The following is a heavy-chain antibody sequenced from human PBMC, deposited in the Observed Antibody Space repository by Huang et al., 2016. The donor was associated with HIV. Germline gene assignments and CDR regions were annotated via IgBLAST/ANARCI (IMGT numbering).Heavy chain of an antibody. V-gene: IGHV5-51*01. Sequence: EVQLVQSGPEVKKPGESLKISCRVSGYSFTNYWIGWVRQRPGKGLEWMAIIYPGDSDAASNPSFRGQVTISADKSINTAHLQWDSLKTSDSAIYYCARRGFNTGSSPDSWGQGTLVTVSS. D-gene: IGHD1-26*01. CDR2: IYPGDSDA. CDR3: ARRGFNTGSSPDS. J-gene: IGHJ4*02. CDR1: GYSFTNYW.